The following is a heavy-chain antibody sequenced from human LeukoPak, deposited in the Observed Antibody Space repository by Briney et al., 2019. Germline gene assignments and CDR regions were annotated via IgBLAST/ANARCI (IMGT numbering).Heavy chain of an antibody. D-gene: IGHD3-22*01. CDR2: IYYSGST. CDR3: ARDLVDYDSSGSDY. J-gene: IGHJ4*02. V-gene: IGHV4-59*12. CDR1: GGSISSYY. Sequence: PSETLSLTCTVSGGSISSYYWSWIRQPPGKGLEWIGYIYYSGSTNYNPSLKSRVTISVDTSKNQFSLKLSSVTAADTAVYYCARDLVDYDSSGSDYWGQGTLVTVSS.